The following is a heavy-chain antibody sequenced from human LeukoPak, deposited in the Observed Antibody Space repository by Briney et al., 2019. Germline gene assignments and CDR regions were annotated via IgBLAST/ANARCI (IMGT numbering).Heavy chain of an antibody. CDR1: GGSISSYY. CDR3: ASSIAVPFDP. CDR2: IYHSGST. Sequence: SETLSLTCTVSGGSISSYYWSWIRQLPGKGLEWIGYIYHSGSTYYNPSLKSRVTISVDRSKNQFPLKLSSVTAADTAVYYCASSIAVPFDPWGQGTLVTVSS. V-gene: IGHV4-59*04. D-gene: IGHD6-19*01. J-gene: IGHJ5*02.